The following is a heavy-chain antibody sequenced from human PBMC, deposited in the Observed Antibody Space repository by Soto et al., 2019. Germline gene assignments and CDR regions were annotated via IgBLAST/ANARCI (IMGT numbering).Heavy chain of an antibody. Sequence: ASVKVSCKASGYTFTSYGISWVRQAPGQGLEWMGWISAYNGNTNYAQKLQGGVTMTTDTSTSTAYMELRSLRSDDTAVYYCTRDWVGHIVVVTAIGAHYGMDVWGQGTTVTVSS. V-gene: IGHV1-18*04. CDR1: GYTFTSYG. J-gene: IGHJ6*02. CDR3: TRDWVGHIVVVTAIGAHYGMDV. D-gene: IGHD2-21*02. CDR2: ISAYNGNT.